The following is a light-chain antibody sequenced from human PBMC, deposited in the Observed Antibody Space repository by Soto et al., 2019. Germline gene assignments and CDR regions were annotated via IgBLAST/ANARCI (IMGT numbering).Light chain of an antibody. Sequence: EIVMTQSPATLSVSPGERATLSCRASQSVSSNLAWYQQKPGQAPRLLIYGASTRATGIPARFSGSGSGTEFTLTISSLQSEDFAVHYCQQYNNWPSLTFGPGTKVDIK. CDR3: QQYNNWPSLT. V-gene: IGKV3-15*01. J-gene: IGKJ3*01. CDR1: QSVSSN. CDR2: GAS.